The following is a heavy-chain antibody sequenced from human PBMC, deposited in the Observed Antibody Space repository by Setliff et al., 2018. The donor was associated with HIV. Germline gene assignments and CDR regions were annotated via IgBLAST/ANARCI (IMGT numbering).Heavy chain of an antibody. J-gene: IGHJ4*02. Sequence: TLSLTCSVSGGSISIDDYYWSWFRQSPGKGLEWIGYIHFSGSTYYNPSLKSRITISSDRSKNQFSLRLSSGTASDTAVYYCARYWGGGYYDRNGYVDYWGQGILVTVSS. V-gene: IGHV4-30-4*08. D-gene: IGHD3-3*01. CDR1: GGSISIDDYY. CDR3: ARYWGGGYYDRNGYVDY. CDR2: IHFSGST.